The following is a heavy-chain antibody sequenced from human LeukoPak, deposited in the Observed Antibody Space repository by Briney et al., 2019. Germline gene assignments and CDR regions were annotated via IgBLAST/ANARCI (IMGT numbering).Heavy chain of an antibody. CDR1: GGTFSSYA. D-gene: IGHD3-16*02. Sequence: ASVKVSFKASGGTFSSYAISWVRQAHGQGLEWVGGVIPIFGTANYAQKFQGRVTITPDKSTSTAYMELSSLRSAATAVYYCASRVDSVWGSYRYHDYWGQGTLVTVSS. CDR2: VIPIFGTA. J-gene: IGHJ4*02. CDR3: ASRVDSVWGSYRYHDY. V-gene: IGHV1-69*06.